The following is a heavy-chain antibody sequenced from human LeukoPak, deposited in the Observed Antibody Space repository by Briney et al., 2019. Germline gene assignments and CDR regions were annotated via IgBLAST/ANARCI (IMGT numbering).Heavy chain of an antibody. CDR3: ARRSSSGYYGSGSYYNVDY. Sequence: PSETLSLTCTVSGGSISSSSYYWGWIRQPPGKGLEWIGSIYYSGSTYYNPSLKSRVTIPVDTSKNQFSLKLSSVTAADTAVYYCARRSSSGYYGSGSYYNVDYWGQGTLVTVSS. J-gene: IGHJ4*02. CDR2: IYYSGST. V-gene: IGHV4-39*01. D-gene: IGHD3-10*01. CDR1: GGSISSSSYY.